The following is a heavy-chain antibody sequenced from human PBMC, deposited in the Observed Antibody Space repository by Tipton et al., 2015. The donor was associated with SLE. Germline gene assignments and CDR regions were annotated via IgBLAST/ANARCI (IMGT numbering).Heavy chain of an antibody. CDR1: GGSFSVHY. D-gene: IGHD5-18*01. V-gene: IGHV4-34*01. J-gene: IGHJ4*02. CDR3: ASGFRYSFGYPFDY. Sequence: TLSLTCAVYGGSFSVHYWSWSWIRQPPGKGLEWIGEIHHTGSTNYNPSLKSRVTISRDTSKNQFSLRLSSVTAADTTVYFCASGFRYSFGYPFDYWGQGTLVTVSS. CDR2: IHHTGST.